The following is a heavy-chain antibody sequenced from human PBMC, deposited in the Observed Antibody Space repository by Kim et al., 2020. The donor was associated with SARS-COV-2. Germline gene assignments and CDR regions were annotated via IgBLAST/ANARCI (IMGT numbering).Heavy chain of an antibody. CDR3: AKYGATYD. Sequence: VRQAPGKGLEGVSGISWNSGSIGYADSVKGRFTISRDNAKNSLYLQMNSLRAEDTALYYCAKYGATYDWGQGTLVTVSS. D-gene: IGHD4-17*01. V-gene: IGHV3-9*01. J-gene: IGHJ4*02. CDR2: ISWNSGSI.